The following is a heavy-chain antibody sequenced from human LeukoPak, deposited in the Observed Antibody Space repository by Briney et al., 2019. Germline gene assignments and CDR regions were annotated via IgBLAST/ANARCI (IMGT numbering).Heavy chain of an antibody. CDR1: GGTFSSYA. CDR3: ARVATAMVTGYYFDY. Sequence: SVKVSCKAFGGTFSSYAISWVRQAPGQGLEWMGGIIPIFGTANYAQKFQGRVTITADESTSTAYMELSSLRSEDTAVYYCARVATAMVTGYYFDYWGQGTLVTVSS. CDR2: IIPIFGTA. D-gene: IGHD5-18*01. V-gene: IGHV1-69*13. J-gene: IGHJ4*01.